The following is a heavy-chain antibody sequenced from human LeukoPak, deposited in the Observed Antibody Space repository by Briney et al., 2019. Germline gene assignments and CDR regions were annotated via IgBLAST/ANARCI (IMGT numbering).Heavy chain of an antibody. V-gene: IGHV3-74*01. CDR2: INSDGSTT. Sequence: PGGSLRLSCAASGFTFSNNWMHWVRQAPGKGLVWVSRINSDGSTTTYADSVKGRFTISRDNAKNTLYLQMNSLRAEDTAVYYCARGGGSYLLDCWGQGTLVTVSS. CDR1: GFTFSNNW. CDR3: ARGGGSYLLDC. J-gene: IGHJ4*02. D-gene: IGHD3-16*02.